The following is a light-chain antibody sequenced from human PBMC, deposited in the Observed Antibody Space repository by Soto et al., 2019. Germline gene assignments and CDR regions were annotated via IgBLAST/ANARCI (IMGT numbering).Light chain of an antibody. V-gene: IGLV2-23*01. CDR2: EDS. CDR1: TSDVGSYNL. CDR3: SSSTNSVL. J-gene: IGLJ2*01. Sequence: QSALTQPASVSGSPGQSITISCTGTTSDVGSYNLVSWYQQYPGKDPKLIIHEDSKRPSGDSNRFSGSKAGNTASLTISGLQAEDEADYYCSSSTNSVLFGGGTKLTVL.